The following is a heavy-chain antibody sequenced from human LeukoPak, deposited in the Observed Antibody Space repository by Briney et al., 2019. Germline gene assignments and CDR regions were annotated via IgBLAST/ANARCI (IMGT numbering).Heavy chain of an antibody. CDR2: IYYSGST. D-gene: IGHD6-6*01. CDR3: ARVGAARRKNYYYYGMDV. CDR1: GGSISSSSYY. Sequence: SETLSLTCTVSGGSISSSSYYWGWIRQPPGKGLEWIGSIYYSGSTYYNPSLKSRVTISVDTSKNQFSLKLSSVTAADTAVYYCARVGAARRKNYYYYGMDVWGQGTTVTVSS. J-gene: IGHJ6*02. V-gene: IGHV4-39*01.